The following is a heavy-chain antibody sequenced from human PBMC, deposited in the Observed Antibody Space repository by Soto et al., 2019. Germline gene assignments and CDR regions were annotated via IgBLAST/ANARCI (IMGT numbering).Heavy chain of an antibody. CDR1: GGTFSSYA. J-gene: IGHJ6*02. CDR2: IIPIFGTA. V-gene: IGHV1-69*13. Sequence: GASVKVSCKASGGTFSSYAISWVRQAPGQGLEWMGGIIPIFGTANYAQKFQGRVTITADESTSTAYMELSSLRSEDTAVYYCARDQDCGGGCYPGIGMDVWGQGTTVTVSS. D-gene: IGHD2-21*02. CDR3: ARDQDCGGGCYPGIGMDV.